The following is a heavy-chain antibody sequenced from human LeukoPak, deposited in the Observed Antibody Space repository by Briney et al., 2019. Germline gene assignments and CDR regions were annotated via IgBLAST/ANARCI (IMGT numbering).Heavy chain of an antibody. D-gene: IGHD6-6*01. Sequence: GGSLRLSCAASGFTFSSHGMNWVRQAPGKGLEWVSGISPSGGITYYTDSVKGRFTISRDNSKNTLYLQMNSLRAEDTAVYYCARTLIEYSVSSCYFDYWGQGTLVTVSS. CDR3: ARTLIEYSVSSCYFDY. CDR1: GFTFSSHG. CDR2: ISPSGGIT. V-gene: IGHV3-23*01. J-gene: IGHJ4*02.